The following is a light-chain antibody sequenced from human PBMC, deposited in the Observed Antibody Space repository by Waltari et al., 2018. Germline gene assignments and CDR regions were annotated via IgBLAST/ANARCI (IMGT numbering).Light chain of an antibody. CDR2: SIN. J-gene: IGLJ2*01. V-gene: IGLV7-43*01. Sequence: QTVVTQEPSVTVSTGGTVPLTCASSTGAVTSGFYPNWFQQKPGQAPRALIYSINQRHSWTPARFSGSLLGGKAALTLSGVQPEDEAVYYCLLYYGALDWIFGGGTNLTVL. CDR3: LLYYGALDWI. CDR1: TGAVTSGFY.